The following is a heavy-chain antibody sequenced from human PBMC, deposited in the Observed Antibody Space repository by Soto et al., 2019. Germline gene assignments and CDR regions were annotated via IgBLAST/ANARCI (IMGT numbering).Heavy chain of an antibody. J-gene: IGHJ4*02. V-gene: IGHV1-8*01. D-gene: IGHD5-12*01. CDR1: GYTFTSYD. CDR2: MNPNSGNT. CDR3: ARSLDSGYGVNYFDY. Sequence: ASVKVSCKASGYTFTSYDINWVRQATGQGLEWKGWMNPNSGNTGYAQKFQGRVTMTRNTSISTAYMELSSLRSEDTAVYYCARSLDSGYGVNYFDYRGQGTLVTVSS.